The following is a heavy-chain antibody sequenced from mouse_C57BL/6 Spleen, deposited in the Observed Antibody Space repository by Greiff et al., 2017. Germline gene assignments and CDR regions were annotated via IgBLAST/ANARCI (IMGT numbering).Heavy chain of an antibody. Sequence: QVQLKQPGAELVKPGASVKLSCKASGYTFTSYWMHWVKQRPGRGLEWIGRIDPNSGGTKYNEKFKSKATLTVDKPSSTAYMQLSSLTSEDSAVYYCARRDYDAYYYAMDYWGQGTSVTVSS. V-gene: IGHV1-72*01. CDR3: ARRDYDAYYYAMDY. J-gene: IGHJ4*01. D-gene: IGHD2-4*01. CDR1: GYTFTSYW. CDR2: IDPNSGGT.